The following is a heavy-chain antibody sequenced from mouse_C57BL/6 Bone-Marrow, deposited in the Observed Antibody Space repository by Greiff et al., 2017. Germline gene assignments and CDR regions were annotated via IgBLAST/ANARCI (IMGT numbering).Heavy chain of an antibody. Sequence: EVHLVESGGDLVKPGGSLKLSCAASGFTFSSYGMSWVRQTPDKRLEWVATISSGGSYTYYPDSVKGRFTISRDNAKNTLYLQMSSLKSEDTAMYYCARHNGLYFDYWGQGTTLTVSS. CDR2: ISSGGSYT. CDR1: GFTFSSYG. V-gene: IGHV5-6*01. J-gene: IGHJ2*01. CDR3: ARHNGLYFDY.